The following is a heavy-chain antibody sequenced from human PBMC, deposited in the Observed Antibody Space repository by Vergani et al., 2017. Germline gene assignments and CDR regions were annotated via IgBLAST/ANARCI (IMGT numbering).Heavy chain of an antibody. CDR1: GFSFNTFG. CDR3: GKERRENNVYGYFDY. CDR2: IGYDGRIK. Sequence: QVQLVETGGGVVQPGGSLRLYCATSGFSFNTFGAHWVRQAPGKGLEWVAFIGYDGRIKYNVDSVKGRFTISRDTSKKTLSLQMRSLRADDTAVYYCGKERRENNVYGYFDYWGQGTLVTVSS. V-gene: IGHV3-30*02. D-gene: IGHD5/OR15-5a*01. J-gene: IGHJ4*02.